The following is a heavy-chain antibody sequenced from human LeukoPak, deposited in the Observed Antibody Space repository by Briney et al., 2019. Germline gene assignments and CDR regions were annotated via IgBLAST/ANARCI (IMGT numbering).Heavy chain of an antibody. Sequence: GGSLRLSCAASGFTFDDFAMSWVRQAPGKGLEWVANIKQDGSEKYYVDSVKGRFTISRDNAKNSLYLQMNSLRAEDTAVYYCARAYDAFDIWGQGTMVTVSS. CDR1: GFTFDDFA. CDR3: ARAYDAFDI. J-gene: IGHJ3*02. V-gene: IGHV3-7*04. CDR2: IKQDGSEK.